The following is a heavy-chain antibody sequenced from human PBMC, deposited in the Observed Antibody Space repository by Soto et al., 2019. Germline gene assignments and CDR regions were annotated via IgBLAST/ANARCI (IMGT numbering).Heavy chain of an antibody. V-gene: IGHV3-21*01. CDR3: ARTGTTNAFDI. D-gene: IGHD1-1*01. CDR2: ISSSSSYI. CDR1: GFTFSSYS. J-gene: IGHJ3*02. Sequence: GGSLRLSCAASGFTFSSYSMNWVRQAPGKGLEWVSSISSSSSYIYYADSVKGRFTISRDDAKNSLYLQMNSLRAEDTAVYYCARTGTTNAFDIWGQGTMVTVSS.